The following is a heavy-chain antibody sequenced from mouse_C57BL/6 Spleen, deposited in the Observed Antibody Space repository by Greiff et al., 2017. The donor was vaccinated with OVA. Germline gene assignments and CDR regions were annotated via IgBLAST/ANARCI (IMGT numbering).Heavy chain of an antibody. CDR1: GYTFTDYN. Sequence: VQLQQSGPELVKPGASVKMSCKASGYTFTDYNMHWVKQSHGKSLEWIGYINPNNGGTSYNQKFKGKATLTVNKSSSTAYMELRSLTSEDSAVYYCARGDYGSSYPNWYFDVWGTGTTVTVSS. CDR2: INPNNGGT. D-gene: IGHD1-1*01. CDR3: ARGDYGSSYPNWYFDV. J-gene: IGHJ1*03. V-gene: IGHV1-22*01.